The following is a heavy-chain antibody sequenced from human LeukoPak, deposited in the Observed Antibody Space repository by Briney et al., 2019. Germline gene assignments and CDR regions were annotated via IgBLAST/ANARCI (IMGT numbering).Heavy chain of an antibody. V-gene: IGHV4-4*07. CDR1: GGSISSYY. D-gene: IGHD3-3*01. CDR3: ARAHEYYDFWSGYSYYFDY. J-gene: IGHJ4*02. CDR2: IYTSGST. Sequence: SETLSLTCTVSGGSISSYYWSWIRQPAGKGLEWIGRIYTSGSTNYNPSLKSRVTMSVDTSKNQFSLKLSSVAAADTAVYYCARAHEYYDFWSGYSYYFDYWGQGTLVTVSS.